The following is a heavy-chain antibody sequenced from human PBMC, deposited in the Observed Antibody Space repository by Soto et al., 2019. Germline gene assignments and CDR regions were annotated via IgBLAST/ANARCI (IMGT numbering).Heavy chain of an antibody. V-gene: IGHV1-2*02. D-gene: IGHD1-26*01. CDR3: ARVAVGAIDY. Sequence: ASVKVSCKTSGYSLTGYYMHWVRQAPGQGLEWMGWINPNSGGTKFAQKFEGRVTMTRDTSISTAYMDLSGLTSDDTAVYYCARVAVGAIDYWGQGTLVTV. CDR2: INPNSGGT. CDR1: GYSLTGYY. J-gene: IGHJ4*02.